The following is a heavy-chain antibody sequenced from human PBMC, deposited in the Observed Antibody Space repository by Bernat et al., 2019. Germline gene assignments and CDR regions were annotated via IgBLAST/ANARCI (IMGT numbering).Heavy chain of an antibody. CDR1: GSTLSSYA. J-gene: IGHJ4*03. D-gene: IGHD2-2*01. CDR2: SSASGGSA. V-gene: IGHV3-23*01. Sequence: EVQLLESGGGLVQPGGSLRPSCVASGSTLSSYAMSWVRQALGKGMEWVSASSASGGSASAADSVKGRMTISKDTSKQKLYRQMTRLGAVDTGIYYCASRPGILVVPADTWGQGTPVTVSS. CDR3: ASRPGILVVPADT.